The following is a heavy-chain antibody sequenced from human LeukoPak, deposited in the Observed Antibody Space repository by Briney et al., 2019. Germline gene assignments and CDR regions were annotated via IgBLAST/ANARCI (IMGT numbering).Heavy chain of an antibody. CDR3: ARVRPGGSYLFDY. J-gene: IGHJ4*02. D-gene: IGHD1-26*01. V-gene: IGHV1-2*02. CDR1: GYTFTGYY. Sequence: ASVKVSCKASGYTFTGYYMHWVRQAPGQGLEGMGWINPNSGGTNYAQKFQGRVTMTRDTSISTAYMELSRLRSDDTAVYYCARVRPGGSYLFDYWGQGTLVTVSS. CDR2: INPNSGGT.